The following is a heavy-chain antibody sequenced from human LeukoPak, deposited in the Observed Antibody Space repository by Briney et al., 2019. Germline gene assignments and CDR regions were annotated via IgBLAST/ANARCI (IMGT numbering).Heavy chain of an antibody. CDR1: GGSISSYY. J-gene: IGHJ4*02. CDR3: ARETTMVLGY. D-gene: IGHD1/OR15-1a*01. V-gene: IGHV4-59*01. Sequence: SETLSLTCTVSGGSISSYYWSWIRQSPGKGLEWIGYSSYSGSTNYNPSLKSRVTISADTSKNQFSLNLSSVTAADTAVYYCARETTMVLGYWGQGALVTVSS. CDR2: SSYSGST.